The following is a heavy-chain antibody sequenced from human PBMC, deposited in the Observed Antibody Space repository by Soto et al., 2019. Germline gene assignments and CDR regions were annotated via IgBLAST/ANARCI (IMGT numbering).Heavy chain of an antibody. CDR2: ISSSSYI. J-gene: IGHJ3*02. D-gene: IGHD2-21*01. Sequence: GGSLRLSCAASGFTFSSYSMNWVRQAPGKGLEWVSSISSSSYIYYADSVKGRFTISRDNAKNSLYLQMNSLRAEDTAVYYCARARIMVAGNDAFDIWGQGTMVTVSS. CDR1: GFTFSSYS. V-gene: IGHV3-21*01. CDR3: ARARIMVAGNDAFDI.